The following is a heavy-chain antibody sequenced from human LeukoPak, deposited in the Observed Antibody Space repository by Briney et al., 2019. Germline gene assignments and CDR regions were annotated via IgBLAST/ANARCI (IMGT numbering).Heavy chain of an antibody. D-gene: IGHD2-15*01. V-gene: IGHV3-23*01. CDR2: INGGNSDT. CDR1: GFTMSNNA. J-gene: IGHJ4*02. Sequence: GGSLRLSCAASGFTMSNNAMSWVRQAPGKGLEWVSAINGGNSDTNYAESVKGRFTISRDNSRNTLYLQMNSLRAEDTAVYFCTTVTVCTGSSCPGAFNYWGQGTLVTVSS. CDR3: TTVTVCTGSSCPGAFNY.